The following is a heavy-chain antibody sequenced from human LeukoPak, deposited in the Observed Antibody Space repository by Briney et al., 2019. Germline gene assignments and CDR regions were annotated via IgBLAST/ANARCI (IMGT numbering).Heavy chain of an antibody. J-gene: IGHJ6*03. CDR2: ISSSSSTI. CDR1: GFTFSSYS. D-gene: IGHD2-2*01. Sequence: GGSLRLSCAASGFTFSSYSMNWVRQAPGKGLEWVSYISSSSSTIYYADSVKGRFTISRDNAKNSLYLQMNSLRAEDTAVYYCAREYPYYYYMDVWGKGTTVTVSS. CDR3: AREYPYYYYMDV. V-gene: IGHV3-48*01.